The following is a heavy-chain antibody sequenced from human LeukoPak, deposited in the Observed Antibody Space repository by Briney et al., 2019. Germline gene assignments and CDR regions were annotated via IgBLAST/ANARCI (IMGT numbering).Heavy chain of an antibody. CDR3: ARTSGSYSSDY. V-gene: IGHV1-69*02. Sequence: PVKVSCKASGGTFSSYTISWVRQAPGQGLEWMGRIIPILGIANYAQKFQGRVTITADKSTSTAYMELSSLRSEDTAVYYCARTSGSYSSDYWGQGTLVTVSS. J-gene: IGHJ4*02. CDR1: GGTFSSYT. CDR2: IIPILGIA. D-gene: IGHD1-26*01.